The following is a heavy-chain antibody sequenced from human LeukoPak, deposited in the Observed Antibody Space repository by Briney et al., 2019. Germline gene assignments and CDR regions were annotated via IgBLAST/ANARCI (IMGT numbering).Heavy chain of an antibody. Sequence: SETLSLTCAVYGGSFSGYYWSWIRQPPGKGLEWIGEINHSGSTNYNPSLKSRVTISVDTSKNQFSLKLSSVTAADTAVYYCARALAYDGGPGGSDYWGQGTLVTVSS. CDR1: GGSFSGYY. J-gene: IGHJ4*02. D-gene: IGHD5-12*01. CDR2: INHSGST. V-gene: IGHV4-34*01. CDR3: ARALAYDGGPGGSDY.